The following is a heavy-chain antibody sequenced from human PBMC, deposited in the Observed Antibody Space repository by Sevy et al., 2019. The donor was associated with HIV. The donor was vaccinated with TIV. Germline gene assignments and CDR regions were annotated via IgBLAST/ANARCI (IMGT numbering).Heavy chain of an antibody. CDR1: GFTFSRHA. CDR2: ILYDGRNK. J-gene: IGHJ5*02. CDR3: ARSAVAGIEAWFDP. D-gene: IGHD6-19*01. V-gene: IGHV3-30*04. Sequence: GGSLRLSCVGSGFTFSRHAIHWVRQAPGKGLEWVAVILYDGRNKYYADSVKGRFTISRDNSKNTLDLEMNSLRPEDTAVYYCARSAVAGIEAWFDPWGLGTLVTVSS.